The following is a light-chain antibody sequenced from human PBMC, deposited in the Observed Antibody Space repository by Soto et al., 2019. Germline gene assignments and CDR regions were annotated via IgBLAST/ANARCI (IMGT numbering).Light chain of an antibody. Sequence: DIVMTQTPLSLPVTPGEPASISCRSSQSLLDSDDGDTYLDWVLQKPGQSPQLLIYSVSYRASGVPDRFSGSGSGTDFTLKISRVAAEDVGVYYCMERIESPTFGPGTRLESK. CDR3: MERIESPT. CDR2: SVS. J-gene: IGKJ5*01. V-gene: IGKV2-40*01. CDR1: QSLLDSDDGDTY.